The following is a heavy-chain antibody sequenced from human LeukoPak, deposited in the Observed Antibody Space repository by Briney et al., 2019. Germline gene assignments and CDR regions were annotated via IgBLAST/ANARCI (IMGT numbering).Heavy chain of an antibody. CDR3: ASRPDTSVAALWDY. CDR1: GYSFSDYY. J-gene: IGHJ4*02. D-gene: IGHD6-19*01. Sequence: ASVKVSCKASGYSFSDYYVHWVRQAPGQGLEWMGWIRPISGDTNYAQKFRGRVTMTSDTSISTAYVELRSLRHDDTAVYYCASRPDTSVAALWDYWGQGTLVTVSS. V-gene: IGHV1-2*02. CDR2: IRPISGDT.